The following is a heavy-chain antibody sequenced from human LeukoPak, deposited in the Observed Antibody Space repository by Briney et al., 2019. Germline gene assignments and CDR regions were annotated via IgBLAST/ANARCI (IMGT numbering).Heavy chain of an antibody. CDR1: GGSISSSNW. CDR2: IYHSGST. Sequence: SETLSLTCAVSGGSISSSNWWSWVRQPPGKGLEWIGEIYHSGSTNYNPSLKSRVTISVDTSKNQFSLKLSSVTAADTAVYYCAGIYDSSGYYTDYWGQGTLVTVSS. V-gene: IGHV4-4*02. D-gene: IGHD3-22*01. CDR3: AGIYDSSGYYTDY. J-gene: IGHJ4*02.